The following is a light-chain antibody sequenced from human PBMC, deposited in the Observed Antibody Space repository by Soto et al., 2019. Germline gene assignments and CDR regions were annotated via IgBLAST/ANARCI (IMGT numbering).Light chain of an antibody. J-gene: IGKJ1*01. CDR1: QSLRSS. CDR2: DAS. V-gene: IGKV3-15*01. CDR3: QQYNNWPQT. Sequence: EIVFTQSPDTLSVSLGERATLSCRASQSLRSSLAWYQQKPGQAPRLLIYDASTRATGIPARFSGSGSGTDFTLTISGLQSEDFAVYYCQQYNNWPQTFGQGTKVDIK.